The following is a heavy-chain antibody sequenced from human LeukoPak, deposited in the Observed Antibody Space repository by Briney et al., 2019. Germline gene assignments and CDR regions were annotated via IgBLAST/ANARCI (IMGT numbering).Heavy chain of an antibody. V-gene: IGHV3-11*01. CDR2: ISSSDSTI. D-gene: IGHD3-22*01. J-gene: IGHJ3*02. CDR3: ARDVYYDSSGRSQDAFDI. Sequence: GGSLRLSCAASGFSFSTYVMSWVRQAPGKGLEWVSYISSSDSTIYYADSVKGRFTISRDNAKNSLYLQMNSLRAEDTAVYYCARDVYYDSSGRSQDAFDILGQGTMVTVSS. CDR1: GFSFSTYV.